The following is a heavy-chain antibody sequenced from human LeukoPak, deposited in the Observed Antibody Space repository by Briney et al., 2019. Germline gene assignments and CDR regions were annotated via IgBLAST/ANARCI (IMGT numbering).Heavy chain of an antibody. CDR3: ARPKIVGASHGPFDY. V-gene: IGHV5-51*01. J-gene: IGHJ4*02. CDR1: GYNFTTSW. D-gene: IGHD1-26*01. CDR2: IYPSDSDT. Sequence: GESLKISCKGSGYNFTTSWIGWVRQMPGKGLEWMGIIYPSDSDTSYSPSFQGQVTISADKSISTAYLQWSSLKASDTAMYYCARPKIVGASHGPFDYWGQGTLVTVSS.